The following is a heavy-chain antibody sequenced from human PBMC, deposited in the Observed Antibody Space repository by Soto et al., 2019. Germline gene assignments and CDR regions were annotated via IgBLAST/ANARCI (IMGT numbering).Heavy chain of an antibody. J-gene: IGHJ6*01. V-gene: IGHV1-2*04. CDR1: GYTFTGYY. Sequence: ASVKVSCKASGYTFTGYYMHWVRQAPGQGLEWMGWINPNSGGTNYAQKFQGWVTMTRDTSISTAYMELGRLRSGDTAVYYCARDAGEYSSGWYYYYYGMDVWGQGTTVTVSS. CDR3: ARDAGEYSSGWYYYYYGMDV. D-gene: IGHD6-19*01. CDR2: INPNSGGT.